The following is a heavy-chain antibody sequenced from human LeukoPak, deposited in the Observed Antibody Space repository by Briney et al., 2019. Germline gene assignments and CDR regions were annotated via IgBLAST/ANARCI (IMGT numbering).Heavy chain of an antibody. CDR3: AKLGTGNWFDP. J-gene: IGHJ5*02. V-gene: IGHV4-34*01. CDR2: INHSGST. D-gene: IGHD7-27*01. CDR1: GGSFSGYY. Sequence: SETLSLTCAVYGGSFSGYYWSWIRQPPGNGLEWIGEINHSGSTNYNPSLKSRVTISVDTSKNQFSLKLSSVTAADTAVYYCAKLGTGNWFDPWGQGTLVTVSS.